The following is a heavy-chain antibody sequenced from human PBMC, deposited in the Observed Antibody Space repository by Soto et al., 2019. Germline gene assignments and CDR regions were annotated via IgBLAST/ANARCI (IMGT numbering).Heavy chain of an antibody. CDR2: ISSDGSKK. CDR1: GFTFSNNG. J-gene: IGHJ4*02. Sequence: QVQLVESGGGVVQPGRSLRLSCVASGFTFSNNGIHWVRQAPGKGLEWVAVISSDGSKKYYVESMKGRFTISRDNCKNPLYLQMTSLRAADTAVYYCAMDLWGRSSRFNYWGQGTQVTFSS. CDR3: AMDLWGRSSRFNY. D-gene: IGHD1-26*01. V-gene: IGHV3-30*03.